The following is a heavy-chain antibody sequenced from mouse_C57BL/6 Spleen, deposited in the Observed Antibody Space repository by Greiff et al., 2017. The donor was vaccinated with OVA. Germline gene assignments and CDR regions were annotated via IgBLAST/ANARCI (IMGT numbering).Heavy chain of an antibody. CDR3: ARHERGYDYDGGYYAMDY. CDR2: FYPGSGSI. Sequence: VKLMESGAELVKPGASVKLSCKASGYTFTEYTIHWVKQRSGQGLEWIGWFYPGSGSIKYNEKFKDKATLTADKSSSTVYMELSRLTSEDSAVYFCARHERGYDYDGGYYAMDYWGQGTSVTVSS. J-gene: IGHJ4*01. D-gene: IGHD2-4*01. CDR1: GYTFTEYT. V-gene: IGHV1-62-2*01.